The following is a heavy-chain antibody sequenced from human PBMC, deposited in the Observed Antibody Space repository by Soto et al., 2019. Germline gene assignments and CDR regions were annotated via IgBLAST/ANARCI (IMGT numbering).Heavy chain of an antibody. Sequence: QVQLVQSGAEVKKPGSSVKVSCKASGGTFSSYAISWVRQAPGQGLEWMGGIIPIFGTANYAQKFQGRVTITADESASTAYMELSSLRSEETAVYYCGSTVRMGFGELLGVSRAVTPLGENWFDPWGQGTLVTVSS. J-gene: IGHJ5*02. D-gene: IGHD3-10*01. CDR1: GGTFSSYA. CDR3: GSTVRMGFGELLGVSRAVTPLGENWFDP. V-gene: IGHV1-69*01. CDR2: IIPIFGTA.